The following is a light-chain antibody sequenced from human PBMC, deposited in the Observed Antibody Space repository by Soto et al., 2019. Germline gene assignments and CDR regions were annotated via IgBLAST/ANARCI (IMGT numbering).Light chain of an antibody. CDR1: SSDIGGYDY. J-gene: IGLJ2*01. CDR3: TSYASGSSHVV. V-gene: IGLV2-14*01. Sequence: QSALTQPACVSGSPGQSITLSYTGTSSDIGGYDYVSWYQRHPGKAPKLIIYDVNNRPSGVSNRFSGSKSGNTASLTISGLQAEDEADYYCTSYASGSSHVVFGGGTKLTVL. CDR2: DVN.